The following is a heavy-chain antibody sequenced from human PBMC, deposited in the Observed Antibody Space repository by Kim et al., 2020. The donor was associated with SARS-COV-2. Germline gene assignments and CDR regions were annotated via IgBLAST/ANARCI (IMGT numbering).Heavy chain of an antibody. CDR2: INHSGST. CDR3: ARGDLSG. CDR1: GGSFSGYY. J-gene: IGHJ4*02. Sequence: SETLSLTCAVYGGSFSGYYWSWIRQPPGKGLEWIGEINHSGSTNYNPSLKSRVTISVDTSKNQFSLKLSSVTAADTAVYYCARGDLSGWGQGTLVTVSS. D-gene: IGHD6-19*01. V-gene: IGHV4-34*01.